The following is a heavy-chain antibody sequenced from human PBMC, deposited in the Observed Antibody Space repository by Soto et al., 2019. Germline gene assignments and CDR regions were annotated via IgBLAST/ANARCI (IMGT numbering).Heavy chain of an antibody. D-gene: IGHD3-10*01. Sequence: SVKVSCKASGYTFTSYGISWVRQAPGQGLEWMGWISAYNGNTNYAQKLQGRVTMTTDTSTSTAYMELRSLRSDDTAVYYCARVSMVRGVTLRYNWFDPCGQRTLVTVSS. J-gene: IGHJ5*02. V-gene: IGHV1-18*01. CDR2: ISAYNGNT. CDR1: GYTFTSYG. CDR3: ARVSMVRGVTLRYNWFDP.